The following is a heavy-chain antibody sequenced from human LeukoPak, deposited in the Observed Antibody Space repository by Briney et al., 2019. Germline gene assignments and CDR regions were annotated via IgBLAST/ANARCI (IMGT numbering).Heavy chain of an antibody. CDR2: INHSGST. D-gene: IGHD2/OR15-2a*01. CDR3: ARHSMRYNWFDP. V-gene: IGHV4-34*01. J-gene: IGHJ5*02. Sequence: SETLSLTCAVYGGPFSGYYWSWIRQPPGKGLEWIGEINHSGSTNYNPSLKIRVTISVDTSKNQFSLKLSSVTASDTAVYYSARHSMRYNWFDPWGQGTLVTVSS. CDR1: GGPFSGYY.